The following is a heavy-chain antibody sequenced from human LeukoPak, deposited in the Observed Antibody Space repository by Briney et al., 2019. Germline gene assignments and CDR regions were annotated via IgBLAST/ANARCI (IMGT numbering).Heavy chain of an antibody. D-gene: IGHD2-2*02. CDR3: ARSWDCSSTSCYIFLRNYYYYGMDV. V-gene: IGHV1-8*01. J-gene: IGHJ6*02. CDR1: GYTFTSYD. CDR2: MNPNSGNT. Sequence: ASVKVSCKASGYTFTSYDINWVRQATGQGLGWMGWMNPNSGNTGYAQKFQGRVTMTRNTSISTAYMELSSLRSEDTAVYYCARSWDCSSTSCYIFLRNYYYYGMDVWGQGTTVTVSS.